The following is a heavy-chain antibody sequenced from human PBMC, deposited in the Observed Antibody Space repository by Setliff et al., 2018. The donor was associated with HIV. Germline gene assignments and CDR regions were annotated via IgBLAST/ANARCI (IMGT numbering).Heavy chain of an antibody. V-gene: IGHV7-4-1*02. CDR3: ARVGSYWSTFDY. CDR1: GYTLTTYG. D-gene: IGHD1-26*01. CDR2: INTETGNP. Sequence: GASVKVSCKASGYTLTTYGISWVRQAPGQGLEWMGWINTETGNPMYAQGFAGRFVFSLDTSVSTAYLQINSLKTEDTAMYYCARVGSYWSTFDYWGQGALVTVSS. J-gene: IGHJ4*02.